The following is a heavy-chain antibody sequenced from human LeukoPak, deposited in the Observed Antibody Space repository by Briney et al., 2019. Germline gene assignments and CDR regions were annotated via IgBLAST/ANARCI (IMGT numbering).Heavy chain of an antibody. Sequence: ASVKVSCKASGYTFTGYYMHWVRQAPGQGLEWMGRINPNSGGTNYAQKFQGRVTKTRATSISTAYMELSRLRSDDTAVYYCARSDYYYDSSGYYYDSSYFQHWGQGTLVTVSS. V-gene: IGHV1-2*06. J-gene: IGHJ1*01. CDR1: GYTFTGYY. CDR2: INPNSGGT. D-gene: IGHD3-22*01. CDR3: ARSDYYYDSSGYYYDSSYFQH.